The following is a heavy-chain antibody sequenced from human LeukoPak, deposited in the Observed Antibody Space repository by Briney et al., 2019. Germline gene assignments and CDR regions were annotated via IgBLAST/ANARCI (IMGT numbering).Heavy chain of an antibody. Sequence: GGSLRLSCAGSGFTFSRHWMTWVRQAPGKGLEWVAVISYDGSNKYYADSVKGRFTISRDNSKNTLYLQMNSLRAEDTAVYYCARESRPYSSGWYRVGYFDYWGQGTLSPSPQ. J-gene: IGHJ4*02. CDR1: GFTFSRHW. CDR2: ISYDGSNK. CDR3: ARESRPYSSGWYRVGYFDY. V-gene: IGHV3-30-3*01. D-gene: IGHD6-19*01.